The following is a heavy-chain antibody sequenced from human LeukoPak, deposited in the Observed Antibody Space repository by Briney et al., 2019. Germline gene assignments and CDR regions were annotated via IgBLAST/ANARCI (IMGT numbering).Heavy chain of an antibody. CDR1: VGSISSYY. CDR3: TRVPAIYGDPYFDY. CDR2: IYYSGST. D-gene: IGHD4/OR15-4a*01. J-gene: IGHJ4*02. Sequence: PSETLSLTCTVSVGSISSYYWSWIRQPPGKGLEWIGYIYYSGSTNYNPSLKSRVTTSVDTSKNQFSLKLSSVTAADTAVYYCTRVPAIYGDPYFDYWGQGTLVTVSS. V-gene: IGHV4-59*12.